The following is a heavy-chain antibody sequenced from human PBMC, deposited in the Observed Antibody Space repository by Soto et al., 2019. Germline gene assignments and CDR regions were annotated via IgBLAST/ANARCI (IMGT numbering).Heavy chain of an antibody. J-gene: IGHJ4*02. Sequence: EVQLLESGGGLVQPGGSLRLSCAASGFTFSSYAMSWVRQAPGKGLEWVSAISGSGGSTYYADSVKGRFTISRDNSKNTLYLQMNSLRAEDTAVYYCAKETSFTFFGVVIGPFDYWGQGTLVTVSS. CDR3: AKETSFTFFGVVIGPFDY. CDR1: GFTFSSYA. CDR2: ISGSGGST. D-gene: IGHD3-3*01. V-gene: IGHV3-23*01.